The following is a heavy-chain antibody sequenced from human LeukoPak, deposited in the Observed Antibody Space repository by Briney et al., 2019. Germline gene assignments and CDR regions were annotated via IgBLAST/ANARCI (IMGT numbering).Heavy chain of an antibody. D-gene: IGHD6-13*01. V-gene: IGHV3-48*04. Sequence: PGGSLRLSCAASGFTFSNYNMNWVRQAPGKGLEWVSYISTSSSTIYYADSVKGRFTISRDNAKNSLYLQMNSLRAEDTAVYYCARDTRYSSSPFYFDYWGQGTLVTVSS. CDR2: ISTSSSTI. CDR3: ARDTRYSSSPFYFDY. J-gene: IGHJ4*02. CDR1: GFTFSNYN.